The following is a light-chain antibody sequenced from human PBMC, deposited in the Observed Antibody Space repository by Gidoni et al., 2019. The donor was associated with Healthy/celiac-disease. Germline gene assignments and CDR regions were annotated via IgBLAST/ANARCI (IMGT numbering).Light chain of an antibody. CDR2: KDS. J-gene: IGLJ2*01. Sequence: SSELTQPPSLSVSPGQTARITCSGDALPKQYAYWYQQKPVQAPVLVIYKDSERPSVIPERFSGSSSVTTVTLTISGVQAEDEADYCCQSADSSGTYVVFGGGTKLTVL. V-gene: IGLV3-25*03. CDR1: ALPKQY. CDR3: QSADSSGTYVV.